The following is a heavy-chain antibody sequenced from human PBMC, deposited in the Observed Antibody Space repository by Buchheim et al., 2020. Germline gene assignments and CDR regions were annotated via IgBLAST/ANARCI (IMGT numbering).Heavy chain of an antibody. CDR2: IYYSGST. CDR3: ARLERYSGSYSIGRADAFDI. D-gene: IGHD1-26*01. Sequence: QLQLQESGPGLVKPSETLSLTCTVSGGSISSSSYYWGWIRQPPGKGLEWIGSIYYSGSTYYNPSLKSRVTISVDTSKNQFSLKLSSVTAADTAVYYCARLERYSGSYSIGRADAFDIWGQGT. CDR1: GGSISSSSYY. V-gene: IGHV4-39*01. J-gene: IGHJ3*02.